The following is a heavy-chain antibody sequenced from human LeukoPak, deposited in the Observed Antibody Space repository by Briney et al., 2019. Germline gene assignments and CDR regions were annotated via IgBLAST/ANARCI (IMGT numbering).Heavy chain of an antibody. D-gene: IGHD3-10*01. V-gene: IGHV4-30-4*01. J-gene: IGHJ3*02. Sequence: SETLSLTCTVSGGSISSGDYYWSWIRQPPGKGLEWIGYIYCSGSTYYNPSLKSRVTISVDTSKNQFSLKLSSVTAADTAVYYCARTSMVRGASDAFDIWGQGTMVTVSS. CDR1: GGSISSGDYY. CDR3: ARTSMVRGASDAFDI. CDR2: IYCSGST.